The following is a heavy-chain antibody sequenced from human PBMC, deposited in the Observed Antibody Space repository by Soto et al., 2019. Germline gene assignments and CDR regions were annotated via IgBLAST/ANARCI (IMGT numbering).Heavy chain of an antibody. CDR1: GDTVSSNSVA. Sequence: LSLTCVGSGDTVSSNSVAWNWVRQSPSRGLEWLGRTYYRSRWYSDYAVSVRSRIDINADTSKNQVSLQLNSVTPEDTAVYYCARSEEDSDYYYYGMDVWGQGTTVTVSS. CDR3: ARSEEDSDYYYYGMDV. D-gene: IGHD2-15*01. J-gene: IGHJ6*02. V-gene: IGHV6-1*01. CDR2: TYYRSRWYS.